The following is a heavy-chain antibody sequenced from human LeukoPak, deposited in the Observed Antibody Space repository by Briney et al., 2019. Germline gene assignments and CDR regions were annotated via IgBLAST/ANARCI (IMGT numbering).Heavy chain of an antibody. V-gene: IGHV3-7*01. J-gene: IGHJ6*03. CDR3: ARRGLPDV. CDR2: IKQDGSEK. CDR1: GFMFSTYA. D-gene: IGHD2-15*01. Sequence: GGSLRLSCAGSGFMFSTYAMSWVRQAPGKGLEWVVNIKQDGSEKYYVDSVKGRFTISRDNAKNSLYLQMNSLRVEDTAVYYCARRGLPDVWGKGTTVTVSS.